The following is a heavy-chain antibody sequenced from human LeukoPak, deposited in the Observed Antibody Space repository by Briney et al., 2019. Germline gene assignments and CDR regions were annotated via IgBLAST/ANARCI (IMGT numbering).Heavy chain of an antibody. D-gene: IGHD6-19*01. J-gene: IGHJ4*02. CDR2: IFFTGST. Sequence: KASQTLSLTCSASGYAITSGDDYWNWNRQAPGQGLEWIGYIFFTGSTYYNPSLGSRFTISLDAPKNQFSLRLNSVTAADTAVYYCARGDYTLLAGSPFDLWGRGTLVTVSS. V-gene: IGHV4-30-4*01. CDR1: GYAITSGDDY. CDR3: ARGDYTLLAGSPFDL.